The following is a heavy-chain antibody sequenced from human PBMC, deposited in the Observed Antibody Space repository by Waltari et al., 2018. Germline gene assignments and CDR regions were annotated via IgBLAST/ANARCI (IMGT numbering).Heavy chain of an antibody. D-gene: IGHD3-9*01. CDR1: GYTFTSYY. V-gene: IGHV1-46*03. J-gene: IGHJ3*02. CDR3: ARGVLFDWPLDAFDI. CDR2: INPSGGST. Sequence: QVQLVQSGAEVKKPGASVKVSCKASGYTFTSYYMHWVRQAPGQGLEWMGIINPSGGSTSYAQKFQGRVTMTRDTSTSTVYMELSSLRSEDTAVYYCARGVLFDWPLDAFDIWGQGTMVTVSS.